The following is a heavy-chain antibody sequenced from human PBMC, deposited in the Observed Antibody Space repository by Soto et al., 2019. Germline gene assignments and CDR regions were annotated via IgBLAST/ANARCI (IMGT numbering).Heavy chain of an antibody. CDR3: ASIYRGSYSDGAHGDY. J-gene: IGHJ4*02. Sequence: QVQLVQSGAEVKKPGSSVKVSCKASGGTFSSYAISWVRQAPGQGLEWMGGIIPIFGTANYAQKFQGRVTITADESPSTDYMELSSLRSEDTAVYYCASIYRGSYSDGAHGDYWGQGTLVTVSS. CDR2: IIPIFGTA. D-gene: IGHD1-26*01. V-gene: IGHV1-69*12. CDR1: GGTFSSYA.